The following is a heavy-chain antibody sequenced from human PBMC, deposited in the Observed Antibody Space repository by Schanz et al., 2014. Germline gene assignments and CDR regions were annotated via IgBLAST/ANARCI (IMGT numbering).Heavy chain of an antibody. CDR2: MNSKTGNT. CDR3: ARGIPYCSSTSCTGLDAYDV. Sequence: QVQLVQSGAEVKKPGASVKVSCKASGYTFTSYDINWVRQATGQGLEWMGWMNSKTGNTGYAQRYQGRVTMTTDASASTAYMELRNVRYDDAAMYYCARGIPYCSSTSCTGLDAYDVWGQGTLVTVSS. D-gene: IGHD2-2*01. J-gene: IGHJ3*01. CDR1: GYTFTSYD. V-gene: IGHV1-8*01.